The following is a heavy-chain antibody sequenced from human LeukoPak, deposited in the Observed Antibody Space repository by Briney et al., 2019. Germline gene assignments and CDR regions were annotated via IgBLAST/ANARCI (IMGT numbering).Heavy chain of an antibody. CDR1: GFTFSSYL. V-gene: IGHV3-7*01. CDR3: ARDDYYDSSGYPALFDY. J-gene: IGHJ4*02. Sequence: GGALRLSCAASGFTFSSYLMSWVRQAPGKGLEWGANIKQDGSEKYYVDSVKGRFTISRDNAKNSLYLQMNSLRAEDTAVYYCARDDYYDSSGYPALFDYWGEGTLVTVSS. CDR2: IKQDGSEK. D-gene: IGHD3-22*01.